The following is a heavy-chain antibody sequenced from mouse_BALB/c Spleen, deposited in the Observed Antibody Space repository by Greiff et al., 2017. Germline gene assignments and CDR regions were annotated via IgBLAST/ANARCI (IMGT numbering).Heavy chain of an antibody. CDR2: FYPGSGSI. CDR1: GYTFTEYI. V-gene: IGHV1-62-2*01. D-gene: IGHD2-4*01. CDR3: ARHENYYDSFAY. Sequence: VKLVESGAELVKPGASVKLSCKASGYTFTEYIIHWVKQRSGQGLEWIGWFYPGSGSIKYNEKFKDKATLTADKSSSTVYMELSRLTSEDSAVYFCARHENYYDSFAYWGQGTLVTVSA. J-gene: IGHJ3*01.